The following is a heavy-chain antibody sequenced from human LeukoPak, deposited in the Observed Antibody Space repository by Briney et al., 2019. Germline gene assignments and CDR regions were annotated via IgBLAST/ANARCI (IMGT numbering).Heavy chain of an antibody. V-gene: IGHV4-34*01. CDR1: GGAFSDYY. CDR2: INPSGST. CDR3: ARVGYRYVINDWSRTGLGAYPTKYYYHMDV. D-gene: IGHD5-18*01. J-gene: IGHJ6*03. Sequence: SETLSLTCAVYGGAFSDYYWTWIRQPPGKGLQWIGEINPSGSTNYSPSLKSRVTISVDTSKNQFSLKLRSVAAADAAVYFCARVGYRYVINDWSRTGLGAYPTKYYYHMDVWDKGTTVTVSS.